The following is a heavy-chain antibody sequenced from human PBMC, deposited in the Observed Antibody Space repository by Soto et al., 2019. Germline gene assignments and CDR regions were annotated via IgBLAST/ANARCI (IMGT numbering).Heavy chain of an antibody. CDR3: ASDGYSAGFDI. V-gene: IGHV3-7*01. J-gene: IGHJ3*02. CDR1: GFTFSSYY. CDR2: IKQDGSEK. Sequence: EVQLVESGGGLVQPGGSLRLSCAASGFTFSSYYMSWVRQPPGKGLEWVANIKQDGSEKYYVDSVKGRFTISRDNAKNSLYLHMNSLRDEDTAVYYCASDGYSAGFDIWGQGTMVTVSS. D-gene: IGHD5-18*01.